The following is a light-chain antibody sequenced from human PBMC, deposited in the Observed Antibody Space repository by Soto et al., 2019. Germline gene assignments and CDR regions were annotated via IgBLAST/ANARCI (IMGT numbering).Light chain of an antibody. Sequence: QSALTQPASVSGSPGQSITISCTGTSSDVGGYKYVSWYQQHPGKAPKLIIYEVTKRPSGVSNRFSGSKSGNTASLTISGLQADDEADYYCSTYSVSTTLVFGGGTKITV. J-gene: IGLJ3*02. CDR3: STYSVSTTLV. CDR1: SSDVGGYKY. CDR2: EVT. V-gene: IGLV2-14*01.